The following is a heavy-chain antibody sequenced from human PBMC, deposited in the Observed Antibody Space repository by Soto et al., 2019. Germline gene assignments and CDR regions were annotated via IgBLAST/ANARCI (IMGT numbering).Heavy chain of an antibody. D-gene: IGHD3-9*01. CDR3: ARHYDILSGYPIEYYYYGMDV. J-gene: IGHJ6*02. CDR1: GGSISSGGYY. Sequence: SETLSLTCTVSGGSISSGGYYWSWIRQHPGKGLEWIGYIYYSGSTYYNPSLKSRVTISVDTSKNQFSLKLSSVTAADTAVYYCARHYDILSGYPIEYYYYGMDVWGQGTTVTVSS. CDR2: IYYSGST. V-gene: IGHV4-31*03.